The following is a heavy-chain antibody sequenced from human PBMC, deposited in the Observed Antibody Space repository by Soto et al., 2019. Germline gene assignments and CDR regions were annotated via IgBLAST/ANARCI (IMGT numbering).Heavy chain of an antibody. J-gene: IGHJ4*02. CDR3: ARVTRGTYYFDY. CDR2: IYYSGST. V-gene: IGHV4-59*01. CDR1: GGSLSSYY. D-gene: IGHD1-26*01. Sequence: SETLSLTCTVSGGSLSSYYWSWIRQPPGKGLEWIGYIYYSGSTNYNPSLKSRVTISVDTSKNQFSLKLSSVTAADTAVYYCARVTRGTYYFDYWGQGTLVTVSS.